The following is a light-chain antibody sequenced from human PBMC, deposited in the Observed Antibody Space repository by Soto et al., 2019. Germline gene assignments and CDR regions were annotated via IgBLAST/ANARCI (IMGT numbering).Light chain of an antibody. J-gene: IGLJ1*01. CDR2: EDS. V-gene: IGLV2-23*01. CDR3: CSYAGSSTYV. Sequence: QSALTQPASVSGSPGQSITISCTGTINDIGSYNLVSWYQQHPGKAPQLIISEDSKRPSGISNRFSGSKSAFTASLTISALQAEDEADYYCCSYAGSSTYVFGSGTKLTVL. CDR1: INDIGSYNL.